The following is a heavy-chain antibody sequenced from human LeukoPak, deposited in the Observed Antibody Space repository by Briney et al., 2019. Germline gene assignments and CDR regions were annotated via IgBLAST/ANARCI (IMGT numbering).Heavy chain of an antibody. CDR3: AREGVGATGLDY. V-gene: IGHV4-38-2*02. CDR2: IYYSGST. Sequence: PSETLSLTCTVSGYSINSGYYWGWIRQPPGKGLEWIGSIYYSGSTYYNPSLKSRVTISVDTSKNQFSLKLSSVTAADTAVYYCAREGVGATGLDYWGQGTLVTVSS. CDR1: GYSINSGYY. D-gene: IGHD1-26*01. J-gene: IGHJ4*02.